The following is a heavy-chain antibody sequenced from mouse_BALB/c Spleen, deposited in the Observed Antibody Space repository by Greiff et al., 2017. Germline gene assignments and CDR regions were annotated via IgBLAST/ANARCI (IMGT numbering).Heavy chain of an antibody. CDR2: INPYYGST. CDR1: GYSFTDYI. J-gene: IGHJ2*01. CDR3: ARLLRLRGYFDY. Sequence: VQLQQTGPELVKPGASVKISCKASGYSFTDYIMLWVKQSHGKSLEWIGNINPYYGSTSYNLKFKGKATLTVDKSSSTAYMQLNSLTSEDSAVYYWARLLRLRGYFDYWGQGTTLTVSS. V-gene: IGHV1-39*01. D-gene: IGHD1-2*01.